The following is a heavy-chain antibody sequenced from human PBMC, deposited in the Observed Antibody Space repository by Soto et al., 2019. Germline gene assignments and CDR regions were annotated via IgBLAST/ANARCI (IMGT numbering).Heavy chain of an antibody. CDR2: INAGNGNT. Sequence: ASVKVSCKASGYTFTSYAIHWVRQAPGQRLEWMGWINAGNGNTKYSQKFQGRVTITRDTSASTAYMELSSLRSEDTAVYYCARGGSLYWYFDLWGRGTLVTVS. CDR1: GYTFTSYA. CDR3: ARGGSLYWYFDL. D-gene: IGHD1-26*01. V-gene: IGHV1-3*01. J-gene: IGHJ2*01.